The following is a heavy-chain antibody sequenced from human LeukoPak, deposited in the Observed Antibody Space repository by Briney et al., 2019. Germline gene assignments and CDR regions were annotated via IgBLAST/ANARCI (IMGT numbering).Heavy chain of an antibody. J-gene: IGHJ4*01. CDR2: IYYSGST. V-gene: IGHV4-39*07. Sequence: SETLSLTCTVSGGSISSSSYYWSWIRQPPGKGLEWIGSIYYSGSTYYNPSLKSRVTISVDTSKNQFSLKLSSVTAADTAVYYCARATGSSPSDYWGQGTLVTVSS. CDR3: ARATGSSPSDY. CDR1: GGSISSSSYY. D-gene: IGHD1-26*01.